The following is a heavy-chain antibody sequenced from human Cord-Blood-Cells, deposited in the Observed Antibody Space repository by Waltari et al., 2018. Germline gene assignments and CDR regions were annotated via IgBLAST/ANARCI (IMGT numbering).Heavy chain of an antibody. J-gene: IGHJ3*02. CDR3: ATHWAHDAFDI. D-gene: IGHD7-27*01. V-gene: IGHV1-8*01. CDR1: GYTFTSYN. CDR2: MNPNSGNT. Sequence: QVQLVQSGDEVKKPGASVKVSCKASGYTFTSYNINWVRQDTGQGLEWMGWMNPNSGNTGYAQKFQGRVTMTRNTSISTAYMELSSLRSEDTAVYYCATHWAHDAFDIWGQGTMVTVSS.